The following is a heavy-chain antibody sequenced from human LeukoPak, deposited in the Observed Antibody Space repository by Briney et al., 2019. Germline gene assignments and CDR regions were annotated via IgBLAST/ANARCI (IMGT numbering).Heavy chain of an antibody. CDR1: GYSFTSYW. CDR2: IYPGDSDT. V-gene: IGHV5-51*01. Sequence: GESLKISCKGSGYSFTSYWIGWVRQMPGKGLEWMGIIYPGDSDTRYSPSFQGQVTISADKSISTAYLQWSSLKASDTALYYCGRLSGYGDPEWAFDFWGQGTMVTVSS. J-gene: IGHJ3*01. D-gene: IGHD4-17*01. CDR3: GRLSGYGDPEWAFDF.